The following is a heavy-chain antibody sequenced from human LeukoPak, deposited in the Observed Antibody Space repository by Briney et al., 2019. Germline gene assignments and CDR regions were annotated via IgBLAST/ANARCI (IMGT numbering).Heavy chain of an antibody. CDR2: MNPNSGNT. CDR3: ARGLGRHYYDSSGYNDY. V-gene: IGHV1-8*01. D-gene: IGHD3-22*01. CDR1: GYTFTSYD. Sequence: ASVKVSCKASGYTFTSYDINWVRQATGQGPEWMGWMNPNSGNTGYAQKFQGRVTMTRNTSISTAYMELSSLRSEDTAVYYCARGLGRHYYDSSGYNDYWGQGTLVTVSS. J-gene: IGHJ4*02.